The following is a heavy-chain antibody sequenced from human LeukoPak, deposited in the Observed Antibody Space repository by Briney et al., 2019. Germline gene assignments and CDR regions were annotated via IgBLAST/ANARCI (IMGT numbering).Heavy chain of an antibody. CDR2: INWNGGST. CDR3: ARDQPIGYNYGYPFDN. Sequence: GGSLRLSCAASGFTFDDYGMGWVRQAPGKGLEWVSGINWNGGSTGYADSVKGRFTISRDNAKNSLYLQMNNLRVEDTAVYYCARDQPIGYNYGYPFDNWGQGTLVTVSS. CDR1: GFTFDDYG. D-gene: IGHD5-18*01. J-gene: IGHJ4*02. V-gene: IGHV3-20*04.